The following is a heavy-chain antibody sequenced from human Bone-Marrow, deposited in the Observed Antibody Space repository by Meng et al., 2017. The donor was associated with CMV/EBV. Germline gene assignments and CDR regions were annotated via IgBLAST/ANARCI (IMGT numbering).Heavy chain of an antibody. CDR2: ISSGARSI. CDR3: ARGGDIVVVPAAINYYYYGMDV. CDR1: GFTFSSYS. D-gene: IGHD2-2*01. Sequence: GGSLRLSCAASGFTFSSYSMNWVRQAPGKGLEWVSSISSGARSILYADSVKGRFTVSRDNAQNSLYLQMNNLRVEDTAVYYCARGGDIVVVPAAINYYYYGMDVWGQGTTVTVYS. V-gene: IGHV3-21*06. J-gene: IGHJ6*01.